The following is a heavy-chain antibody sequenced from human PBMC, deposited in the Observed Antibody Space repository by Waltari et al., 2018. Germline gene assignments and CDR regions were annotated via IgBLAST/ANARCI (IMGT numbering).Heavy chain of an antibody. CDR1: GFTFSNFG. D-gene: IGHD3-10*01. CDR2: VWFDGSQQ. J-gene: IGHJ4*02. V-gene: IGHV3-33*06. CDR3: AKDAFGNTYLDY. Sequence: QVQLVESGGGVVQPGRSLRLSCAASGFTFSNFGMHWVRQGPGKGLGGGALVWFDGSQQYYADSVRGRFTISRDNSKRVLYLDMGSLRADDTAIYYCAKDAFGNTYLDYWGQGTLVTVSS.